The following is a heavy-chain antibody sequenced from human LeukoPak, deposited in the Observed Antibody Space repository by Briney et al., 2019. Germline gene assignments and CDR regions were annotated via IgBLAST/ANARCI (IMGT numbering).Heavy chain of an antibody. V-gene: IGHV3-33*01. Sequence: GGSLRLSCVASGFTFSTSGMHWVRQAPGKGLEWVAVIWYDGSNKYYADSVKGRFTISRDNSKNTLYLQMNSLRAEDTAVYYCARDSRYRFRGDLPYNWFDPWGQGTLVTVSS. CDR2: IWYDGSNK. CDR3: ARDSRYRFRGDLPYNWFDP. D-gene: IGHD3-16*01. CDR1: GFTFSTSG. J-gene: IGHJ5*02.